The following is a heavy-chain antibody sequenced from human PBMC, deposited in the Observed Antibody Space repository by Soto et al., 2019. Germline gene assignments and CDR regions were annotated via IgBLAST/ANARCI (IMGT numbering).Heavy chain of an antibody. J-gene: IGHJ6*03. CDR1: GGTFSSYT. CDR2: IIPILGIA. CDR3: ARGSDPTADYYYYMDV. V-gene: IGHV1-69*02. Sequence: SVKVSCQASGGTFSSYTISWVRQAPGQGLEWMGRIIPILGIANYAQKFQGRVTITADKSTSTAYMELSSLRSEDTAVYYCARGSDPTADYYYYMDVWAKGTTVTVSS.